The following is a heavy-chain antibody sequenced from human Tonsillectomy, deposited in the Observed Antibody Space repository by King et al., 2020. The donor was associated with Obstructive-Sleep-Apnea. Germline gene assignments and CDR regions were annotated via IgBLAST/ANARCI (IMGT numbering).Heavy chain of an antibody. CDR2: IDPSDSYT. J-gene: IGHJ6*02. D-gene: IGHD3-10*01. CDR3: ARPGAVRGVISNPPISTYGMDV. V-gene: IGHV5-10-1*01. CDR1: GYSFTSYW. Sequence: DQLVQSGAEVKKPGESLRISCKGSGYSFTSYWISWVRQMPGKGLEWMGRIDPSDSYTNYSPSFQGHVTISADKSISTAYLQWSSLKASDTAMYYCARPGAVRGVISNPPISTYGMDVWGQGTTVTVSS.